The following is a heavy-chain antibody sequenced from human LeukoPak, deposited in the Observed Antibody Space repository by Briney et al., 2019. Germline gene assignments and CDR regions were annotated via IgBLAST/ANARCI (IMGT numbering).Heavy chain of an antibody. V-gene: IGHV5-51*01. J-gene: IGHJ4*02. CDR2: IYPDDSDT. D-gene: IGHD2-2*01. CDR3: ARSVPAARHFDY. CDR1: GYNFIAHW. Sequence: GESLKISCEVSGYNFIAHWIAWVRQMPGKGLECMGVIYPDDSDTRYSPSFQGQVTISAVKSISTAYLQWSSLRASDTAMYYCARSVPAARHFDYWGQGTLVTVSS.